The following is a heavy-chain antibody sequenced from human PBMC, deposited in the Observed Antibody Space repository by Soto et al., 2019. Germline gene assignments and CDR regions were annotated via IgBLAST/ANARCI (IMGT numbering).Heavy chain of an antibody. CDR3: ARSAQWDGFDP. J-gene: IGHJ3*01. CDR2: ISYSGST. Sequence: QVQLQESGPGLVSPSQTLSLTCTVSAGSISTINYYWSWIRQHPEKGLEWIGYISYSGSTFYHSSLKSRVTFSLDTSKKQFSLTLTPVTAADTAVYYCARSAQWDGFDPWGQGTMVTVSS. D-gene: IGHD2-8*01. V-gene: IGHV4-31*03. CDR1: AGSISTINYY.